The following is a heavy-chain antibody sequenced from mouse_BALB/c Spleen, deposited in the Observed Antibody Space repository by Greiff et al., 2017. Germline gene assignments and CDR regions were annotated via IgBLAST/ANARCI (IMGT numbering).Heavy chain of an antibody. V-gene: IGHV2-2*02. J-gene: IGHJ4*01. CDR1: GFSLTSYG. CDR2: IWSGGST. D-gene: IGHD4-1*01. Sequence: VQLQQSGPGLVQPSQSLSITCTVSGFSLTSYGVHWVRQSPGKGLEWLGVIWSGGSTDYNAAFISRLSISKDNSKSQVFFKMNSLQANDTAIYYCARNELGRDAMDYWGQGTSVTVSS. CDR3: ARNELGRDAMDY.